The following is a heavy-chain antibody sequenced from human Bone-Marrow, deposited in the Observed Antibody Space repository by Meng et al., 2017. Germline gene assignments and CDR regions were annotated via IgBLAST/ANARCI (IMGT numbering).Heavy chain of an antibody. Sequence: VQLVESGGGLGQPGGSLGLSWAASGFTFSSFAMSWVRQAPGKGLEWVSAISGSGGSTYYADSVKGRFTISRDNSKNTLYLQMNSLRAEDTAVYYCAKFYYDSSGYYPTWGQGTLVTVSS. CDR1: GFTFSSFA. CDR2: ISGSGGST. D-gene: IGHD3-22*01. J-gene: IGHJ1*01. V-gene: IGHV3-23*04. CDR3: AKFYYDSSGYYPT.